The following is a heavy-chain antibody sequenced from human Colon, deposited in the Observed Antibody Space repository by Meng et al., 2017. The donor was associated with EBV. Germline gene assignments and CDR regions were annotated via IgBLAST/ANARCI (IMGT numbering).Heavy chain of an antibody. Sequence: QWQRKESGPDLVPPSQTLSLTCPVSGGSISSGDYYWSWIRQPPGKGLEWIGYIYYSGSTYSNASLKSRVTISIDRSKNQFSLKLSSVTAADTAVYYCARDRKHYGERGWFDPWGQGTLVTVSS. J-gene: IGHJ5*02. CDR1: GGSISSGDYY. V-gene: IGHV4-30-4*01. D-gene: IGHD4-17*01. CDR2: IYYSGST. CDR3: ARDRKHYGERGWFDP.